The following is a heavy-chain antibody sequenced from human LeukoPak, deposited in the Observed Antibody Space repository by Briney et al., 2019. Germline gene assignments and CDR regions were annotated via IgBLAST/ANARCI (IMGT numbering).Heavy chain of an antibody. Sequence: SETLSLTCAIYSESFSGYYWSWIRQPPGKGLEWIGEINHSGSTNYNPSLKSRVTISVDTSKNQFSLKLSSVTAADTAVYYCARGTAVAGPDYWGQGTLVTVSS. CDR1: SESFSGYY. D-gene: IGHD6-19*01. J-gene: IGHJ4*02. V-gene: IGHV4-34*01. CDR3: ARGTAVAGPDY. CDR2: INHSGST.